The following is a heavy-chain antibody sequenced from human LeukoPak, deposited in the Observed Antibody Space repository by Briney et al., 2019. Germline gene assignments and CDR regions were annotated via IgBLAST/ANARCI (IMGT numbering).Heavy chain of an antibody. V-gene: IGHV4-34*01. CDR3: ARLQSYCSGGSCYGYYYYYGMDV. CDR2: INHSGST. J-gene: IGHJ6*02. Sequence: PSETLSLTCAVYGGSFSGYYWSWIRQPPGKGLEWIGEINHSGSTNYNPSLKSRVTISVDTSKNQFSLELSSVTAADTAVYYCARLQSYCSGGSCYGYYYYYGMDVWGQGTTVTVSS. D-gene: IGHD2-15*01. CDR1: GGSFSGYY.